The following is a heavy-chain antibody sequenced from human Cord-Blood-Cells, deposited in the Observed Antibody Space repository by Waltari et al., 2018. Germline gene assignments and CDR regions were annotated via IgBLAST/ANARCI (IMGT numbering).Heavy chain of an antibody. V-gene: IGHV1-24*01. J-gene: IGHJ4*02. CDR2: FDPEDGET. CDR1: GYTLTELP. CDR3: ATEFKGYGSGSYYFDY. Sequence: QVQLVQSGAEVKKPGASVKVSCKVSGYTLTELPMHCWRPAPGKGLEWMGGFDPEDGETIYAQKFQGRVTMTEDTSTDTAYMELSSLRSEDTAVYYCATEFKGYGSGSYYFDYWGQGTLVTVSS. D-gene: IGHD3-10*01.